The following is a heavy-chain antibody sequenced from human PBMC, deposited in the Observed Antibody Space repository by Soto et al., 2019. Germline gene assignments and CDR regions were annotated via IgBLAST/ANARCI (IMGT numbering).Heavy chain of an antibody. CDR2: ISGNGSST. CDR3: AKDEVYDYGSSYMDV. Sequence: GGSLRLSCAASGFTFSNYAMRWVRQAPGKGLEWVSVISGNGSSTYYADSVKGRFTISRDNSKNTLYLQMNSLRAEDTAVYYCAKDEVYDYGSSYMDVWGKGTTVTVSS. V-gene: IGHV3-23*01. CDR1: GFTFSNYA. J-gene: IGHJ6*03. D-gene: IGHD4-17*01.